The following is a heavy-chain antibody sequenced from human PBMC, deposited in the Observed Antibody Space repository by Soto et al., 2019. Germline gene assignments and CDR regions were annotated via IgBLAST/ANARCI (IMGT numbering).Heavy chain of an antibody. J-gene: IGHJ4*02. CDR2: IYPGDSDT. CDR3: ARIYCSSTSCYIGTNYFDY. D-gene: IGHD2-2*02. Sequence: RGESLKISCKGSGYSFTSYWIGWVRQMPGKGLEWMGIIYPGDSDTRYSPSFQGQVTISADKSISTAYLQWSSLKASDTAMYYCARIYCSSTSCYIGTNYFDYWGQGTLVTVSS. CDR1: GYSFTSYW. V-gene: IGHV5-51*01.